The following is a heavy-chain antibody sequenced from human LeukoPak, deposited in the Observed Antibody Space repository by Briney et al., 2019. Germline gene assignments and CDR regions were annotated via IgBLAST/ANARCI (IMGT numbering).Heavy chain of an antibody. Sequence: PGASLQISCQTSGYIFSNYWIGWVRQLPGKGLEWVAIIFPGDSDTRYSPSFRGQVTISADKSISTAYLQWSSLKASDTAMYYCARRPEYYFDYWGQGALVTVSS. V-gene: IGHV5-51*01. CDR1: GYIFSNYW. CDR2: IFPGDSDT. CDR3: ARRPEYYFDY. J-gene: IGHJ4*02.